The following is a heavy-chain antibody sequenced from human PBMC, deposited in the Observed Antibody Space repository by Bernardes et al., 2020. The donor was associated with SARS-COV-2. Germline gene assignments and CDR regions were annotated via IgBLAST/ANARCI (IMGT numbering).Heavy chain of an antibody. CDR2: IDYSGSP. D-gene: IGHD3-22*01. CDR3: SRDGFYDSSGYPYGLDV. Sequence: TLSLTCTVSGGSVSTGNYYWSWIRQPPGKGLEWIGYIDYSGSPNYNPSLKSRGTISVDTSKKQTSLRLTSVTAADTAVYYCSRDGFYDSSGYPYGLDVWGRGTTVTVSS. CDR1: GGSVSTGNYY. J-gene: IGHJ6*02. V-gene: IGHV4-61*01.